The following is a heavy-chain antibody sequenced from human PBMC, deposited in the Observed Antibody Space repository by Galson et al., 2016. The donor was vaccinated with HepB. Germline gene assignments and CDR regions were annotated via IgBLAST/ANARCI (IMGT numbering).Heavy chain of an antibody. V-gene: IGHV3-33*01. D-gene: IGHD6-25*01. CDR2: IWSDGGG. Sequence: SLRLSCAASGFTFSTSYMHWVRQAPGKGLEWVAIIWSDGGGDYADSVRGRFTISRDSSKSTLYLQMNSLRVDDTAVYYCVREGGCDSGQSGGFDSWGQGTLVTVSS. CDR1: GFTFSTSY. CDR3: VREGGCDSGQSGGFDS. J-gene: IGHJ5*01.